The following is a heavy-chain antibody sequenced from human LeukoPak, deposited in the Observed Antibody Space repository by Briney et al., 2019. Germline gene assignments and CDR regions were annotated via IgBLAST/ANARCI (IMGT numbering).Heavy chain of an antibody. Sequence: GGSLRLSCAASGFPFNSYVMTWVRQAPGKGLEWVSVISGSGGLTYHADSVKGRFTVSRDNSKNTLYLQMNSLRAEDTAVCSCAKGYYDYIWGSYRSDAVDIWGQGTVVTVSS. CDR2: ISGSGGLT. CDR3: AKGYYDYIWGSYRSDAVDI. D-gene: IGHD3-16*02. V-gene: IGHV3-23*01. CDR1: GFPFNSYV. J-gene: IGHJ3*02.